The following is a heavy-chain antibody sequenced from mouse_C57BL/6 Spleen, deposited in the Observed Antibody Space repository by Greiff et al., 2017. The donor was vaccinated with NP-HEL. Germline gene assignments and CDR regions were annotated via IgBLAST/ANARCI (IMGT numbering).Heavy chain of an antibody. V-gene: IGHV1-76*01. J-gene: IGHJ3*01. CDR2: IYPGSGNT. D-gene: IGHD2-10*01. Sequence: QVQLQQSGAELVRPGASVKLSCKASGYTFTDYCINWVKQRPGQGLEWIARIYPGSGNTYYNEKFKGKATLTAEKSSSTAYMQLSSLTSEDSAVYFCATYPGFAYWGQGTLVTVSA. CDR3: ATYPGFAY. CDR1: GYTFTDYC.